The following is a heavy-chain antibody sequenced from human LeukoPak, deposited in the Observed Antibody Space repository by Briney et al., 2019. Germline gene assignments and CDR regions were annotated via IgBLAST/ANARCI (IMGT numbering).Heavy chain of an antibody. CDR3: SRGLEDYDFDS. Sequence: SETLSLTCRVSGSSLSGHYWSWLRPPPARELEWIGYIHYIATNNYNPSLKSRVTISLDTSKNHFSLKLSSVTPADTAVYYCSRGLEDYDFDSWGQGTLVTVSS. CDR1: GSSLSGHY. V-gene: IGHV4-59*11. CDR2: IHYIATN. J-gene: IGHJ4*02. D-gene: IGHD4-17*01.